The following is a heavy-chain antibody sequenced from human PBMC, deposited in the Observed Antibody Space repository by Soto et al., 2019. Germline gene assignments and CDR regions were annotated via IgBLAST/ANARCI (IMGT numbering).Heavy chain of an antibody. CDR2: ISGSGGST. V-gene: IGHV3-23*01. D-gene: IGHD6-19*01. CDR1: GFTFSSYA. J-gene: IGHJ4*02. Sequence: GGSLRLSCAASGFTFSSYAMSWVRQAPGKGLEWVSAISGSGGSTYYADSVKGRFTISRDNSKNTLYLQMNSLRAEDTAVYYCAKVEAVAGSKYYFDYWGQGTLVTVSS. CDR3: AKVEAVAGSKYYFDY.